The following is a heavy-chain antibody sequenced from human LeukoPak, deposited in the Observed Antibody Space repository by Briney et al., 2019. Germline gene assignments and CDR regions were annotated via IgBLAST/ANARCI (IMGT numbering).Heavy chain of an antibody. V-gene: IGHV3-23*01. CDR3: AKGDCSSGWSL. D-gene: IGHD6-19*01. CDR2: ISAGGGTT. Sequence: GGSLRLSCAASGFTFSSYVVTWVRQGPGKGLEWVSSISAGGGTTHYADAVKGRFTISRDNSKNTLFLQMNSLRAEDTAVYYCAKGDCSSGWSLWGQGTLVTVSP. J-gene: IGHJ4*02. CDR1: GFTFSSYV.